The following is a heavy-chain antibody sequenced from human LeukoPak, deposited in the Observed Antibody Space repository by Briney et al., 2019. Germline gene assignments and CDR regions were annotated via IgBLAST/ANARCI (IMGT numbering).Heavy chain of an antibody. CDR2: MNPNSGNT. V-gene: IGHV1-8*01. D-gene: IGHD3-22*01. Sequence: ASVTVSFTASGYTFTIYDINWVRQAPGQGLEWVGWMNPNSGNTGYAQKFQGKVTMTRNTSISTAYMELSSLRSEDTAVYYCARGGPLSYYYDSSGYYNYWGQGTLVTVSS. CDR1: GYTFTIYD. CDR3: ARGGPLSYYYDSSGYYNY. J-gene: IGHJ4*02.